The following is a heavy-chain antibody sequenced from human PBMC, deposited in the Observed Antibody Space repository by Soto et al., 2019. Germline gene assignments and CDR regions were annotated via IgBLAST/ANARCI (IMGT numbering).Heavy chain of an antibody. CDR2: ISYSGST. Sequence: SETLSLTCTVSGGSISSYYWSWIRQPPGKGLEWIGYISYSGSTNYNPSLKSRVTISVDTSKNQFSLKLTSVTAADTAVYYCAGLKLGYCSSTSCYEDYWGQGTLVTVSS. CDR3: AGLKLGYCSSTSCYEDY. CDR1: GGSISSYY. V-gene: IGHV4-59*08. J-gene: IGHJ4*02. D-gene: IGHD2-2*01.